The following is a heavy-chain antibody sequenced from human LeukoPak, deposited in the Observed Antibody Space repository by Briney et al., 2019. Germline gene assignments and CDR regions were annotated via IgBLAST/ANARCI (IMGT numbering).Heavy chain of an antibody. Sequence: PSETLSLTCAVSGGSISSGGYSWSWIRQPPGKGLEWIGYIYQSGSTYYNPSLKSRVTISVDRSKNQFTLKLSSVTAADTAVYYCGRGGIAAAASGIDYWGQGTPVTVSS. J-gene: IGHJ4*02. CDR3: GRGGIAAAASGIDY. CDR2: IYQSGST. D-gene: IGHD6-13*01. CDR1: GGSISSGGYS. V-gene: IGHV4-30-2*01.